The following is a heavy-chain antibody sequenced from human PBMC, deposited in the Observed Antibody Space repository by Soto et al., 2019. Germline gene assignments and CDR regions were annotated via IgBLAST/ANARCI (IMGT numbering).Heavy chain of an antibody. CDR2: ISTGGGTT. Sequence: PGGSLRLSCEVSGFTFSSYAMNWVRQAPGKGLEWVSAISTGGGTTYYADSVKGRFTISRDNSKNTVNLQMNSLRAEDTAVYYCATSGIVGVPAAGPGGYRGQGTLVTVSS. CDR1: GFTFSSYA. D-gene: IGHD2-2*01. V-gene: IGHV3-23*01. J-gene: IGHJ4*02. CDR3: ATSGIVGVPAAGPGGY.